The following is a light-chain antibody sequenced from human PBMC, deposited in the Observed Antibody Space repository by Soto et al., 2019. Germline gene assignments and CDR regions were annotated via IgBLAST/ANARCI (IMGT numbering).Light chain of an antibody. CDR1: SSDVGGYNF. V-gene: IGLV2-14*01. J-gene: IGLJ2*01. Sequence: QSVLTRPASVSGSPGQSVTISCTGTSSDVGGYNFVSWYRQLPGEAPKLILYGVSDRPSGVSDRFSGSKSGNTASLTITGLQPEDEASYYCTSYTITHIPVIFGGGTQLTVL. CDR2: GVS. CDR3: TSYTITHIPVI.